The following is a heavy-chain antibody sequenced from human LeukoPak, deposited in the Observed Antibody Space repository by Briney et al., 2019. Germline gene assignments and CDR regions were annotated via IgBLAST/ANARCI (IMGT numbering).Heavy chain of an antibody. CDR1: GGSFSGYY. CDR3: ARGPLRRSSSFGRAFDI. CDR2: INHSGST. Sequence: SETLSLTCAVYGGSFSGYYWSWIRQPPGKGLEWIGEINHSGSTNYNPSLKSRVTISVDTSKNQFSLKLSSVTAADTAVYYCARGPLRRSSSFGRAFDIWGQGTMDTVSS. V-gene: IGHV4-34*01. D-gene: IGHD6-6*01. J-gene: IGHJ3*02.